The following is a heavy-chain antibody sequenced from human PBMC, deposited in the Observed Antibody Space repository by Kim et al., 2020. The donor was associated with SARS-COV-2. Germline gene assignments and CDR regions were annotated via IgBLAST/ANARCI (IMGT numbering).Heavy chain of an antibody. CDR2: ISYDGSNK. Sequence: GGSLRLSCAASGFTFSSYGMHWVRQAPGKGLEWVAVISYDGSNKYYADSVKGRFTISRDNSKNTLYLQMNSLRAEDTAVYYCVLSNSGSYHGSFDYWGQGTLVTLSS. J-gene: IGHJ4*02. V-gene: IGHV3-30*03. CDR3: VLSNSGSYHGSFDY. D-gene: IGHD1-26*01. CDR1: GFTFSSYG.